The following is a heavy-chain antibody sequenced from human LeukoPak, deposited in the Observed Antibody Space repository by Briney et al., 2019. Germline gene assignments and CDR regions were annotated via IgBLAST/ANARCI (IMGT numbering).Heavy chain of an antibody. CDR1: GGSISSGGYS. CDR3: ARGIRRAIFDY. D-gene: IGHD3-9*01. J-gene: IGHJ4*02. Sequence: SQTLSLTCAVSGGSISSGGYSWSWIRQPPGKGLEWIGYIYHSGSTYYNPSLKSRVTISVDRSKNQFSLKLSSVTAADTAVYYCARGIRRAIFDYWGQGTLVTVSS. V-gene: IGHV4-30-2*01. CDR2: IYHSGST.